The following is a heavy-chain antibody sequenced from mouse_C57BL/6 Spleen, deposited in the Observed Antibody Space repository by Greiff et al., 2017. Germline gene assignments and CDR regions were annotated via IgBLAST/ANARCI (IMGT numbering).Heavy chain of an antibody. J-gene: IGHJ3*01. D-gene: IGHD1-1*01. V-gene: IGHV14-2*01. CDR3: AGEFYGSSYVFAY. CDR2: IDPEDGET. Sequence: VQLQQSGAELVKPGASVKLSCTASGFNIKDYYMHWVKQRTEQGLEWIGRIDPEDGETKYAQKFQGKATITVDTSSNTAYLQLSSLTSEDTAVYDGAGEFYGSSYVFAYWGQGTLVTVSA. CDR1: GFNIKDYY.